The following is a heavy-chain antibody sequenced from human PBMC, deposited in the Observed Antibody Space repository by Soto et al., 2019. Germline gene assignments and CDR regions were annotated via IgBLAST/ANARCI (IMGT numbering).Heavy chain of an antibody. CDR3: AKALSLSTIFDAFDV. V-gene: IGHV3-23*01. CDR2: ISGRGGST. J-gene: IGHJ3*01. Sequence: QLLESGGDLVQPGGSLRLSCVASGFTFSSFAMNWIRQAPGKGLEWVCDISGRGGSTHYAEPVKGRFTISRDNSKNMVYLQMNSLTAEDTAIYYCAKALSLSTIFDAFDVWGHGTAVTFSS. CDR1: GFTFSSFA. D-gene: IGHD1-1*01.